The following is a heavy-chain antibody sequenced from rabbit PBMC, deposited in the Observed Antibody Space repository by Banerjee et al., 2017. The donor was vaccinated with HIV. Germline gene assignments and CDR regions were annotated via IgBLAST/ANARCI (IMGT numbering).Heavy chain of an antibody. CDR2: IYPDYDST. J-gene: IGHJ4*01. Sequence: QEQLVESGGGLGTLGGSLKLTCKASGIDFSSSFWISWVRQTPGKGLEWIAYIYPDYDSTDYASWVNGRVTISLDNAQNTVFLQMTSLTAADTATYFCARGDTTSGWGFNLWGQGTLV. CDR3: ARGDTTSGWGFNL. CDR1: GIDFSSSF. D-gene: IGHD4-1*01. V-gene: IGHV1S47*01.